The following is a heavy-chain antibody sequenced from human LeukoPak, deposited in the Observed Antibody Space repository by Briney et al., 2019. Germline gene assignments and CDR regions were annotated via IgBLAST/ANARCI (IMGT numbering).Heavy chain of an antibody. J-gene: IGHJ6*02. V-gene: IGHV3-23*01. CDR3: AKALRFLGYYGMDV. D-gene: IGHD3-3*01. CDR2: ISGSGGST. CDR1: GFTFSSYA. Sequence: GGSLRLSCAASGFTFSSYAMSWVRQAPGKGLEWVSAISGSGGSTYYADSVKGRFTISRHNSKNTLYLQMNSLRAEDTAVYYCAKALRFLGYYGMDVWRQGTTVTVSS.